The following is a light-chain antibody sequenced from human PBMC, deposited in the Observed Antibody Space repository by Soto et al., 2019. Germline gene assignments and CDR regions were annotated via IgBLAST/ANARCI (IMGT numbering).Light chain of an antibody. J-gene: IGLJ1*01. CDR1: SSDVGGYNY. CDR3: SSYTSSSTPYV. V-gene: IGLV2-14*01. CDR2: EVS. Sequence: QSVLTQPASVSGSPGQSITISCTGTSSDVGGYNYVSWYQQHPGKAPKLMIYEVSNRASGVSNRFSGSKSGNTASLTISGLQAEYEADYYCSSYTSSSTPYVFGTGTKLTVL.